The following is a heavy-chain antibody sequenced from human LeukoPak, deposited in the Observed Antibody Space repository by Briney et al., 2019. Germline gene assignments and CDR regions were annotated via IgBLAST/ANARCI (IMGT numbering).Heavy chain of an antibody. CDR2: FDPEDGET. D-gene: IGHD3-3*01. Sequence: GASVKVSCKVSGYTLTELSIHWVRQAPGKGLEWMGGFDPEDGETIYAQKFQGRVTMTEDTSTDTAYMELSSLRSEDTAVYYCATDSGIFGVPTFFGDWGQGTLVTVSS. J-gene: IGHJ4*02. CDR3: ATDSGIFGVPTFFGD. CDR1: GYTLTELS. V-gene: IGHV1-24*01.